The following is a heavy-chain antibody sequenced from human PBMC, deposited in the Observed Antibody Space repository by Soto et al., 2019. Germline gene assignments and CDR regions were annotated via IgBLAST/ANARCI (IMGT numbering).Heavy chain of an antibody. CDR2: IWYDGSLQ. J-gene: IGHJ6*02. Sequence: VSGGGVVQPGRSLRLSCAASGFSFENYGMHWVRQAPGRGLEWVAIIWYDGSLQYYAAAVKGRFTISRDNSKNTLYLEMNSLRAEDTAVYYCANLWGDGYNLGQDYNGMDVWGQGTTVIVSS. D-gene: IGHD5-12*01. V-gene: IGHV3-33*06. CDR1: GFSFENYG. CDR3: ANLWGDGYNLGQDYNGMDV.